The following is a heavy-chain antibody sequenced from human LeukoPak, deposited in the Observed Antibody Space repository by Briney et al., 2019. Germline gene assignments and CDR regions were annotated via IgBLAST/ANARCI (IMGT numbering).Heavy chain of an antibody. CDR1: GFTFSGYG. CDR3: AKGQGWYVDY. CDR2: IQYDGSNE. D-gene: IGHD6-19*01. Sequence: GGSLRLSCAASGFTFSGYGMHWVRQAPGKGLEWVAFIQYDGSNEYYVDSVKGRFTFSRDNSKNMLYLQMNGLRAEDAAVYYCAKGQGWYVDYWGQGTLVTVSS. J-gene: IGHJ4*02. V-gene: IGHV3-30*02.